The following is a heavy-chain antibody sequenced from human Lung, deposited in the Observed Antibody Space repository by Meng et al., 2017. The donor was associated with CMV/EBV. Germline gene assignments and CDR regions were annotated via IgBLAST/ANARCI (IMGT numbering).Heavy chain of an antibody. CDR3: ARGSYGGNPDYFYFYVMEV. CDR1: GGTFSSYG. CDR2: TIPIFGSA. V-gene: IGHV1-69*05. D-gene: IGHD4-23*01. J-gene: IGHJ6*02. Sequence: SXXVSXKASGGTFSSYGFTWVRQAPGQGLEWIGGTIPIFGSANYAQSFQGRVTISTDESTSTAYMELSSLRSDDTAVYYCARGSYGGNPDYFYFYVMEVGXQGNXVTVSS.